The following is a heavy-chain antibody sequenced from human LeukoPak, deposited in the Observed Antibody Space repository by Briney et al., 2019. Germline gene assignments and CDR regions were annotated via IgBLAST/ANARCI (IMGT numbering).Heavy chain of an antibody. D-gene: IGHD2-21*02. CDR3: AKDIEAGTAGFSFDY. CDR1: GFSFAYYA. CDR2: ITANGDST. Sequence: GGSLRLSCAASGFSFAYYAMHWVRQAPGKGLEWVSLITANGDSTYYADSVRGRFTISRDNSKNSLSLQMNSLRTEDTALYYCAKDIEAGTAGFSFDYWGQGTLVAVSS. V-gene: IGHV3-43*02. J-gene: IGHJ4*02.